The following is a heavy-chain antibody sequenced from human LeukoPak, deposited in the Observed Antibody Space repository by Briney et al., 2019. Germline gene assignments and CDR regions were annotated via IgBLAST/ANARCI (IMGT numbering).Heavy chain of an antibody. Sequence: PSETLSLTCTVSGGSISSYYWSWLRQPPGKGLEWIGYIYYSGSTNYNPSLNSRVTIPVDTSKNEFSLKQSSVTAADTAVYYCARGKVTTSAFDIWGQGTMVTVSS. CDR2: IYYSGST. CDR1: GGSISSYY. CDR3: ARGKVTTSAFDI. V-gene: IGHV4-59*01. D-gene: IGHD4-17*01. J-gene: IGHJ3*02.